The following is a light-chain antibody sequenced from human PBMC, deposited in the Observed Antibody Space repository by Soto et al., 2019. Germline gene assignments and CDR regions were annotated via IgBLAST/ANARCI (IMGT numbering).Light chain of an antibody. J-gene: IGLJ2*01. V-gene: IGLV2-14*01. CDR1: SSDIGGYNY. CDR2: NVS. Sequence: QSALTQPASVSGSPGQSITISCTGTSSDIGGYNYVSWYQQNPGKAPKLMIYNVSNRPSGVSNRFSASKSGNTASLTISGLQAEDEDDYYCSSYTSSTTLIFGGGTKLTVL. CDR3: SSYTSSTTLI.